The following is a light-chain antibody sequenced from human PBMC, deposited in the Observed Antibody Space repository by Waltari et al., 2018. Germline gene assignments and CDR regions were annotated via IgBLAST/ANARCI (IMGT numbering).Light chain of an antibody. Sequence: QSVLTQPASVSASPGQSFTISCPGTSIELGACHYVSWYQQHPGKVPKLMIYDVARWPSVVSNRFSGSKSGNTSSLTISGLQAEDEADYYCASYTSTNTVIFGGGTKVTVL. V-gene: IGLV2-14*03. CDR3: ASYTSTNTVI. J-gene: IGLJ2*01. CDR1: SIELGACHY. CDR2: DVA.